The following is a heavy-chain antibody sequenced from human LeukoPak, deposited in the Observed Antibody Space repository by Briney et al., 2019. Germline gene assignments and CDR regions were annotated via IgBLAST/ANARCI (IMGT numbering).Heavy chain of an antibody. CDR2: LSSSGDTS. D-gene: IGHD3-22*01. V-gene: IGHV3-23*01. CDR1: GFTFSTYA. CDR3: AKDSLTMIVVVTYHYFDY. J-gene: IGHJ4*02. Sequence: GGSLRLSCAASGFTFSTYAMNWVRQAPGKGPEWVSGLSSSGDTSYYADSVKGRFTISRDNSKNTLYLQMNSLRAEDTAVYYCAKDSLTMIVVVTYHYFDYWGQGTLVTVSS.